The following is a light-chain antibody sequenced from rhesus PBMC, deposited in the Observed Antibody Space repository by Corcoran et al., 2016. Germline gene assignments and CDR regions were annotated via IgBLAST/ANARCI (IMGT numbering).Light chain of an antibody. CDR2: EVS. Sequence: DIVMTQTPLSLPVTPGEPASISCRSSQSLLHSGGKTSLYWYLQKPGQSPQLLSPEVSNRAPGVPSRLSGSWSGTDSTLKISRVEAEDVGVYYCMQGIQLPLTFGGGTKVEIK. CDR1: QSLLHSGGKTS. V-gene: IGKV2-90*01. J-gene: IGKJ4*01. CDR3: MQGIQLPLT.